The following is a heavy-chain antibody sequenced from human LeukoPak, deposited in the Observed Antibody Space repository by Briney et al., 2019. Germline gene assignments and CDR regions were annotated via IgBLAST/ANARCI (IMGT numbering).Heavy chain of an antibody. CDR3: ARVVVAAGTNYYFDY. CDR1: GGSISSYY. CDR2: IYYSGST. J-gene: IGHJ4*02. V-gene: IGHV4-59*01. Sequence: SETLSLTCTVSGGSISSYYWSWIRQPPGKGLEWIGYIYYSGSTNYNPSLKSRVTKSVDTSKNQFSLKLSSVTAADTAVYYCARVVVAAGTNYYFDYWGQGTLVTVSS. D-gene: IGHD6-13*01.